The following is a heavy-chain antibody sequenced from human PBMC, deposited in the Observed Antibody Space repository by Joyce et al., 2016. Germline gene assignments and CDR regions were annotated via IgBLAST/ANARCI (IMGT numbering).Heavy chain of an antibody. Sequence: QIQLVQSGAEVKKPGASVKVSCKASGYTFTTYGLSWVRQAPGQGLEWMGWISVMYGNTNYAQKLQGRATLTTDTSTNTAYMKVTSLTSDGTAVYYCARGQDSFDVWGQGTLITVSS. J-gene: IGHJ3*01. CDR1: GYTFTTYG. D-gene: IGHD2-15*01. V-gene: IGHV1-18*04. CDR3: ARGQDSFDV. CDR2: ISVMYGNT.